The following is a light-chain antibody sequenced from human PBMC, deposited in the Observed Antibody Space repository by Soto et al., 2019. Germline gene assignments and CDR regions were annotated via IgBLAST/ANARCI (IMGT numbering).Light chain of an antibody. CDR2: DAS. V-gene: IGKV3-11*01. Sequence: EIVLTQSPATLSLSPGERATLSCRASQSVSSYLAWYQQKPGQAPRLLIYDASNRATGIPARFSGSGSGTDFTLTISSLEPEDSGVYYCQQFGNSPYTFGQGTKLEI. J-gene: IGKJ2*01. CDR3: QQFGNSPYT. CDR1: QSVSSY.